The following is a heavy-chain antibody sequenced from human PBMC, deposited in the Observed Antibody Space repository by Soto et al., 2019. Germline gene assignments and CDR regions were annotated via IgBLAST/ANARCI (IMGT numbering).Heavy chain of an antibody. D-gene: IGHD2-2*01. CDR2: IVPMDGSP. CDR3: SFAPNWSYQLTRS. Sequence: SVKVSCKASGGMFYSSAINWVRQAPGQGLEWMGGIVPMDGSPKYAQEFLGRVTISADASATTAYMDLSGLKSEDTAVYYCSFAPNWSYQLTRSWGRGTQVTVS. CDR1: GGMFYSSA. V-gene: IGHV1-69*13. J-gene: IGHJ5*02.